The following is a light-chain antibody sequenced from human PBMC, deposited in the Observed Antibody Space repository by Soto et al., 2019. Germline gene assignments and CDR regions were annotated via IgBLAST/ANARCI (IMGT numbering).Light chain of an antibody. CDR2: DAS. V-gene: IGKV3-11*01. CDR3: QQRSTWLLT. CDR1: QTVGPF. J-gene: IGKJ4*01. Sequence: EIVLTQSPATLSLSPGERATLSCRASQTVGPFLGWYQHKPGQAPRLLIYDASNRATGIPARFSGSGSGTDFTLTISSLEPEDFAVYYCQQRSTWLLTFGGGTKVETK.